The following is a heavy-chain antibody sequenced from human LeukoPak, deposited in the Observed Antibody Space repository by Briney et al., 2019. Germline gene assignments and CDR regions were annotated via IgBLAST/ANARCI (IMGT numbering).Heavy chain of an antibody. CDR2: IRSGSTTI. V-gene: IGHV3-11*01. D-gene: IGHD2-15*01. J-gene: IGHJ4*02. Sequence: PGGSLRLSCEASGFSFSDYYMTWIRQPPGKGLEWIAHIRSGSTTIYYADSVKGRFTISRDDAKNSLFLQMNSLRAEDTAVYYCATIHSRPYWGQGTLVTVSS. CDR1: GFSFSDYY. CDR3: ATIHSRPY.